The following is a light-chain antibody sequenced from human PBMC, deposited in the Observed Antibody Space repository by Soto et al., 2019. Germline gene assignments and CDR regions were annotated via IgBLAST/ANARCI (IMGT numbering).Light chain of an antibody. CDR1: SSDVGGYNY. V-gene: IGLV2-14*03. CDR3: SSYTSSSTRV. J-gene: IGLJ1*01. Sequence: SALXQPASVSGSPGQSITISCTGTSSDVGGYNYVSWYQQHPGKVPKLMIYDVSNRPSGVSYRFSGSKSGNTASLTISGLQADDEADYYCSSYTSSSTRVFGTGTKVTVL. CDR2: DVS.